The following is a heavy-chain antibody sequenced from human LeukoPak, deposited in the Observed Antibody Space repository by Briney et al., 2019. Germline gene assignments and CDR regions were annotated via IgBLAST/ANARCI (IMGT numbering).Heavy chain of an antibody. D-gene: IGHD3-16*01. CDR2: IYYTGTT. J-gene: IGHJ3*01. CDR1: GGSVSGTYY. V-gene: IGHV4-61*01. Sequence: SETLSLTCTVSGGSVSGTYYWSWIRQPPGKGLEWIGYIYYTGTTDSNPSLKSRVTISLDTSKNQFSLNLSSVTAADTAVYYCARRWVYDKRAFDAWGQGTMVTVSS. CDR3: ARRWVYDKRAFDA.